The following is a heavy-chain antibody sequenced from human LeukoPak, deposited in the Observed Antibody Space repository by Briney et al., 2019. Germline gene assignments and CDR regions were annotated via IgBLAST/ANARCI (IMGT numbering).Heavy chain of an antibody. Sequence: SLRLSCAAXXFTFTXYAMSWVRQAPGKGLEWVAVISGSGRSTIYAHSVKGRFTISRDNSKHTLYLQMNSLRAEDTAVYYCAKAERFRGTKPPDYWGQGTLVTVSS. V-gene: IGHV3-23*01. CDR3: AKAERFRGTKPPDY. CDR2: ISGSGRST. D-gene: IGHD1-14*01. CDR1: XFTFTXYA. J-gene: IGHJ4*02.